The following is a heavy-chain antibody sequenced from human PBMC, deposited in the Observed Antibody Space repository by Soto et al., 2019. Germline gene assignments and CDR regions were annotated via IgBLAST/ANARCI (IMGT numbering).Heavy chain of an antibody. V-gene: IGHV1-69*01. Sequence: QVQLVQSGAEVKKPGSSVKVSCKVSGGTVSSYAIRWVRQAPGQGLEWMGGIIPIFGTANYAQKFQGRVTITADESTSKAYMELSSLRSEDTAVYYCARDKTKQWTPSEDYGMDGWGQGTTVTVSS. CDR3: ARDKTKQWTPSEDYGMDG. J-gene: IGHJ6*02. CDR2: IIPIFGTA. D-gene: IGHD6-19*01. CDR1: GGTVSSYA.